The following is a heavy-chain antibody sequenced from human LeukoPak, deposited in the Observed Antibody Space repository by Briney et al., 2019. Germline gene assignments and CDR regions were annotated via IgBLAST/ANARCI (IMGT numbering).Heavy chain of an antibody. J-gene: IGHJ3*02. CDR3: ARGVPYYYDSSGAFDI. CDR1: GFTFSSYW. V-gene: IGHV3-7*01. Sequence: GGSLRLSCAASGFTFSSYWMSWVRQAPGKGLEWVANIKQDGSEKYYVDSVKGRFTISRDNAKNSLYLQMNSLRAEDTAVYYCARGVPYYYDSSGAFDIWGQGTMVTVSS. CDR2: IKQDGSEK. D-gene: IGHD3-22*01.